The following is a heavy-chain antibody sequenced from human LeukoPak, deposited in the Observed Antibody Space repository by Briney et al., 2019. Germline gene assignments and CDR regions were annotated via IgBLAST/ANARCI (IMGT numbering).Heavy chain of an antibody. V-gene: IGHV4-39*01. Sequence: PSETLSLTCTVSGGSITSSSYYWGWIRQPPGKGLGWIGSIYYSGSTFNNPSLKGRVTISVDTSKNQLSLNLSSVTAADTAVYYCARRWTGYSYGDAFDIWGQGTMVTVSS. D-gene: IGHD5-18*01. CDR2: IYYSGST. CDR1: GGSITSSSYY. J-gene: IGHJ3*02. CDR3: ARRWTGYSYGDAFDI.